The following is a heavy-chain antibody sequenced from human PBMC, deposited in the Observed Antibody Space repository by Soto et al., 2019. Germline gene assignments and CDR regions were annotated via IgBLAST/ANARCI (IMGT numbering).Heavy chain of an antibody. CDR2: IIPIFGTA. D-gene: IGHD4-17*01. CDR3: ARDASDYGDPPYFDY. Sequence: QVQLVQSGAEVEKPGSSVMLSCKAYGGTFTSYAISWVRQAPGQGLEWMGGIIPIFGTANYAQKFQGRVTITADESTSTAYMELNSLRFEDTGVYYCARDASDYGDPPYFDYWGQGTLFTVSS. J-gene: IGHJ4*02. CDR1: GGTFTSYA. V-gene: IGHV1-69*01.